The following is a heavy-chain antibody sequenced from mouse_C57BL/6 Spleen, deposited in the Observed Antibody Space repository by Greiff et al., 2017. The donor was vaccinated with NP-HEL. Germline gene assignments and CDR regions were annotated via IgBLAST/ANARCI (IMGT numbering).Heavy chain of an antibody. V-gene: IGHV1-18*01. CDR3: ARSITRGDFDV. CDR1: GYTFTDYN. Sequence: EVHLVESGPELVKPGASVKIPCKASGYTFTDYNMDWVKQSHGKSLEWIGDINPNNGGTIYNQKFKGKATLTVDKSSSTAYMELRSLTSEDTAVYYCARSITRGDFDVWGTGTTVTVSS. J-gene: IGHJ1*03. D-gene: IGHD1-1*01. CDR2: INPNNGGT.